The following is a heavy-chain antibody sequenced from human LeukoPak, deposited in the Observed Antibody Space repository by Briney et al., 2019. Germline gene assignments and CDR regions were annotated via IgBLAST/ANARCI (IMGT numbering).Heavy chain of an antibody. V-gene: IGHV3-21*01. CDR3: ARDRAAMEAFDY. D-gene: IGHD5-18*01. CDR1: GFTFSSYG. J-gene: IGHJ4*02. Sequence: GGSLRLSCAASGFTFSSYGMRWVRQAPGKGLEWVSSISSSSSYIYYADSVKGRFTISRDNAKNSLYLQMNSLRAEDTAVYYCARDRAAMEAFDYWGQGTLVTVSS. CDR2: ISSSSSYI.